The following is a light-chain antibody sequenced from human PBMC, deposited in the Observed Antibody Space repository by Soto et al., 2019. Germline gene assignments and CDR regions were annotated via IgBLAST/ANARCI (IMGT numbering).Light chain of an antibody. J-gene: IGLJ1*01. CDR1: SSDVGTYNV. CDR3: CSHAVCTYV. Sequence: QSVLTQPASVSGSPGQSITISCTGTSSDVGTYNVVSWYQQHPGKVPKLMIYEVSKRPSGVSNRFSGSKSGNTASLTISGLQVYVDAASSCCSHAVCTYVSGPGT. V-gene: IGLV2-23*02. CDR2: EVS.